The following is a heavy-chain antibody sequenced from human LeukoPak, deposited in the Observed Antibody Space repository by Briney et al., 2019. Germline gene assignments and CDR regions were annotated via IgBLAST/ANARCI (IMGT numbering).Heavy chain of an antibody. V-gene: IGHV4-34*01. CDR3: AEIAAAGTLFDY. Sequence: SETLSLTCAVYGGSFSAYYWSWIRQPPGKGLEWIGEINPSGSTNYNPSLKSRVTISVDTSRNQFSLKLSSVTAADTAVYYCAEIAAAGTLFDYWGQGTLVTVSS. J-gene: IGHJ4*02. CDR2: INPSGST. CDR1: GGSFSAYY. D-gene: IGHD6-13*01.